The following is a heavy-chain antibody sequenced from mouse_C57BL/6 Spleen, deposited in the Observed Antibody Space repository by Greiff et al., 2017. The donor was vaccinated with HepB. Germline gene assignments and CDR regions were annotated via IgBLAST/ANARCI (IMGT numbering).Heavy chain of an antibody. D-gene: IGHD1-1*01. Sequence: EVMLVESGGGLVTPVGSLQLSCAASGFTFRRYALSWVRPTPEKRLEWVATISDGGSYTYYPDNVKGRFTISRDNAKNNLYLQMSHLKSEDTAMYYCARDGDYGSSYGYFDVWGTGTTVTVSS. V-gene: IGHV5-4*01. CDR3: ARDGDYGSSYGYFDV. CDR2: ISDGGSYT. CDR1: GFTFRRYA. J-gene: IGHJ1*03.